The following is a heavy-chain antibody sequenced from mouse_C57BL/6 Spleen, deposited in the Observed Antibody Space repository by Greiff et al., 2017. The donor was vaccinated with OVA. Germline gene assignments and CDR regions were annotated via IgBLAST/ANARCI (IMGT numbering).Heavy chain of an antibody. D-gene: IGHD1-1*01. CDR2: IDPSASYT. Sequence: VQLQQPGAELVMPGASVKLSCKASGYTFTSYWMHWVKQRPGQGLEWIGEIDPSASYTNYNQKFKGKSTLTVDKSSSTAYMQLSSLTSEDSAVFYCERYYGSSYGYFEVWGKGTTVTVSS. CDR1: GYTFTSYW. V-gene: IGHV1-69*01. CDR3: ERYYGSSYGYFEV. J-gene: IGHJ1*03.